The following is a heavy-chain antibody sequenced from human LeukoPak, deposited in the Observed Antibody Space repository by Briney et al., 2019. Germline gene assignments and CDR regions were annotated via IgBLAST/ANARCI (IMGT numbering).Heavy chain of an antibody. J-gene: IGHJ4*02. CDR2: IYYSGNT. Sequence: PSQTLSLTCTVSGGSISSGDYYWSWIRQPPGKGLEWIGYIYYSGNTYYNPSLKSRVTIAVDTSKTQFSLKLSSVTAADTAVYYCARVTVPVAAFYFDYWGQGTLVTVSS. D-gene: IGHD6-19*01. CDR1: GGSISSGDYY. CDR3: ARVTVPVAAFYFDY. V-gene: IGHV4-30-4*08.